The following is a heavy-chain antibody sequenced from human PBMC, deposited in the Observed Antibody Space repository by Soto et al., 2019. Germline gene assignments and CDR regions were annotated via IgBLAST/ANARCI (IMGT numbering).Heavy chain of an antibody. CDR3: AKDIQGRGATTGDDAFDI. CDR2: IKEDGSDK. D-gene: IGHD1-1*01. Sequence: GGSLRLSCEASGFTFSNYWMSWVRQAPGKGLEWVANIKEDGSDKYYVGSVKGRFTISRDNSKNTLYLQMNSLRVEDTAIYYCAKDIQGRGATTGDDAFDIWGQGTMVTVSS. V-gene: IGHV3-7*03. CDR1: GFTFSNYW. J-gene: IGHJ3*02.